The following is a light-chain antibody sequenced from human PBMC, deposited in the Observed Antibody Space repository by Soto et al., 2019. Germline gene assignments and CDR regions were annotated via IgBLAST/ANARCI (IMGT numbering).Light chain of an antibody. J-gene: IGLJ2*01. V-gene: IGLV2-11*01. CDR1: SSDVGGYEY. CDR3: CSYAAGQTLV. Sequence: QSALTQPASVSGSPGQSITISCSGTSSDVGGYEYVSWYQQHPGKAPTLIIYHVAQRPSGVPDRFSASKSGTTASLTISGLQAEDEAEYFCCSYAAGQTLVFGGGTKLTVL. CDR2: HVA.